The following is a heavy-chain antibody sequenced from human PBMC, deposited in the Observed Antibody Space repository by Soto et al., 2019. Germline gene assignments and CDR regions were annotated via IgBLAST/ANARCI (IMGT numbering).Heavy chain of an antibody. V-gene: IGHV4-4*02. J-gene: IGHJ6*03. CDR3: ARDREDPRYYYYYMDV. Sequence: TLSLTCAVSSGSISSSNWWSWVRQPPGKGLEWIGEIYHSGSTNYNPSLKSRVTISVDKSKNQFSLKLSSVTAADTAVYYCARDREDPRYYYYYMDVWGKGTTVTVSS. CDR2: IYHSGST. D-gene: IGHD1-26*01. CDR1: SGSISSSNW.